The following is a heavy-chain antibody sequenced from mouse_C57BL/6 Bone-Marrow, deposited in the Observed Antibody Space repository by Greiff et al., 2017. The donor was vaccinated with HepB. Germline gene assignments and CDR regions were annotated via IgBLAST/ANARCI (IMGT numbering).Heavy chain of an antibody. D-gene: IGHD2-4*01. CDR3: ARDAINYDYDVRFAY. V-gene: IGHV7-1*01. Sequence: EVMLVESGGGLVQSGRSLRLSCATSGFTFSDFYMEWVRQAPGKGLEWIAASRNKANDYTTEYSASVKGRFIVSRDTSQSILYLQMNALRAEDTAIYYCARDAINYDYDVRFAYWGQGTLVTVSA. CDR1: GFTFSDFY. CDR2: SRNKANDYTT. J-gene: IGHJ3*01.